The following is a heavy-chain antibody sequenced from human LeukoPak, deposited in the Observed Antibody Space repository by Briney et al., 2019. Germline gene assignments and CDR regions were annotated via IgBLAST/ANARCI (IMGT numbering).Heavy chain of an antibody. V-gene: IGHV3-15*01. D-gene: IGHD6-13*01. Sequence: GGSLRLSCAASGFTFSSYAMSWVRQAPGKGLEWVGRIKSKTDGGTTDYAAPVKGRFTISRDDSKNTLYLQMNSLKTEDTAVYYCTSSGAYSSHFDYWGQGTLVTVSS. J-gene: IGHJ4*02. CDR1: GFTFSSYA. CDR3: TSSGAYSSHFDY. CDR2: IKSKTDGGTT.